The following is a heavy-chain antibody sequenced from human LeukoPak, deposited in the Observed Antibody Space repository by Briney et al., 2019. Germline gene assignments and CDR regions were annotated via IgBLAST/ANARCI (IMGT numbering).Heavy chain of an antibody. CDR3: ARVTYCGGDCYPTPSPGDY. J-gene: IGHJ4*02. V-gene: IGHV4-38-2*02. CDR1: GYSISSGYY. CDR2: IYHSGST. Sequence: SETLSLTCTVSGYSISSGYYWGWIRQPPGKGLEWIGSIYHSGSTYYNPSLKSRVTISVDTSKNPFSLKLSSVTAADTAVYYCARVTYCGGDCYPTPSPGDYWGQGTLVTVSS. D-gene: IGHD2-21*02.